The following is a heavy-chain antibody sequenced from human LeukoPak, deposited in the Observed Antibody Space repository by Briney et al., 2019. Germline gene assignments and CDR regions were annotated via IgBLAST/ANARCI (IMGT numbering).Heavy chain of an antibody. D-gene: IGHD4-17*01. CDR2: IYYSGST. V-gene: IGHV4-61*08. CDR3: ARQGHDYGDFGAFDI. Sequence: SETLSLTCTVSNDSISSGDYYWSWIRQPPGKGLEWIGYIYYSGSTNYNPSLKSRVTISVDTSKNQFSLKLSSVTAADTAVYYCARQGHDYGDFGAFDIWGQGTMVTVSS. CDR1: NDSISSGDYY. J-gene: IGHJ3*02.